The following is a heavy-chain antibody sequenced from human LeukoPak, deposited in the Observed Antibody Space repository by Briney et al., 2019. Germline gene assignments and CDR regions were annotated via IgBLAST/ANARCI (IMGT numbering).Heavy chain of an antibody. CDR2: ISYDGSHK. V-gene: IGHV3-30*18. CDR1: GFTFSSYG. Sequence: ARSLRLSCAASGFTFSSYGMHWVRQAPGKGLEWVAVISYDGSHKYYADSVKGRFTISRDNSKNTLYLQMNSLRAEDTAVYYCAKEPETGWYEYFQHWGQGTLVTVSS. J-gene: IGHJ1*01. CDR3: AKEPETGWYEYFQH. D-gene: IGHD6-19*01.